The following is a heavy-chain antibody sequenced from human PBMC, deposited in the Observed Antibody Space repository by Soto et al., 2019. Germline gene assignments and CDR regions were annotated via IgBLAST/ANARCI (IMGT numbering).Heavy chain of an antibody. CDR2: IYHSGST. V-gene: IGHV4-30-2*01. D-gene: IGHD6-6*01. CDR3: ARGRRYSSSSKYPSFDY. CDR1: GGSISSGGDS. Sequence: PSETLSLTCAVSGGSISSGGDSWSWIRQPPGKGLEWIGYIYHSGSTYYNPSLKSRVTISVDRSKNQFSLKLSSVTAADTAVYYCARGRRYSSSSKYPSFDYWGQGTLXTVSS. J-gene: IGHJ4*02.